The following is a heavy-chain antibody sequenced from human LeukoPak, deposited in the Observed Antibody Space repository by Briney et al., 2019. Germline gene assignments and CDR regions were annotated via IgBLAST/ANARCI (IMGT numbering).Heavy chain of an antibody. J-gene: IGHJ4*02. D-gene: IGHD3-10*01. CDR1: GDSISPYY. CDR3: ARGTRDYGSGSHYGVVDY. CDR2: INHSGST. V-gene: IGHV4-34*01. Sequence: SETLSLTCTVSGDSISPYYWSWIRQPPGKGLEWIGEINHSGSTNYNPSLKSRVTISVDTSKNQFSLKLSSVTAADTAVYYCARGTRDYGSGSHYGVVDYWGQGTLVTVSS.